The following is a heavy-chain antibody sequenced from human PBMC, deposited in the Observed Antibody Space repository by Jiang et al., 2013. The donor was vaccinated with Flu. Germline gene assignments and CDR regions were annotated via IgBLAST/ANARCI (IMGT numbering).Heavy chain of an antibody. CDR3: ARDWFTKALGGMDV. V-gene: IGHV1-69*06. D-gene: IGHD3-3*01. CDR2: IIPIFGTA. J-gene: IGHJ6*02. Sequence: FSSYAISWVRQAPGQGLEWMGGIIPIFGTANYAQKFQGRVTITADKSTSTAYMELSSLRSEDTAVYYCARDWFTKALGGMDVWGQGTTVTVSS. CDR1: FSSYA.